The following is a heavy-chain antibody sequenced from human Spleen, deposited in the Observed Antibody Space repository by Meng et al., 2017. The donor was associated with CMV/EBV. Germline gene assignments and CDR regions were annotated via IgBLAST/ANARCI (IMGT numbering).Heavy chain of an antibody. CDR1: GYTFTGYY. D-gene: IGHD2-8*01. J-gene: IGHJ4*02. CDR3: ARRYCTRGSCYPDY. CDR2: INPNSGGT. V-gene: IGHV1-2*02. Sequence: ASVKVSCKASGYTFTGYYMHWVRQAPGQGLEWMGWINPNSGGTNYAQKFQGRVTMTRDTSITTGYMELNRLGSDDTAIYYCARRYCTRGSCYPDYWGQGALVTVSS.